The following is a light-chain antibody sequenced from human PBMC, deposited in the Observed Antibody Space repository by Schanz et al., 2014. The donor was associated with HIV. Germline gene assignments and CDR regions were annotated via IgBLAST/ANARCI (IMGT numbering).Light chain of an antibody. V-gene: IGKV3-15*01. CDR3: QQYYETPRT. CDR1: QTVSTM. CDR2: RIS. J-gene: IGKJ1*01. Sequence: EIVMTQSPATLSVSPGDTVTLSCRASQTVSTMLDWFQQKPGQAPSLLIYRISTRATGVPARFSGSGSGTEFTLTISSLQSEDVAVYFCQQYYETPRTFGQGTNVEIK.